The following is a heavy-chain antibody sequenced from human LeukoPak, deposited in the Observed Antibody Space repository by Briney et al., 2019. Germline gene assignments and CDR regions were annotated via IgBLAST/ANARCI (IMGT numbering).Heavy chain of an antibody. CDR2: ISSSSSYI. D-gene: IGHD2-2*01. J-gene: IGHJ6*03. V-gene: IGHV3-21*01. CDR3: ARYCSSTSCSSYYYYYMDV. Sequence: GGSLRLSCAASGFTFSSSAMTWVRQAPGKGLEWVSSISSSSSYIYYADSVKGRFTISRDNAKNSLYLQMNSLRAEDTAVYYCARYCSSTSCSSYYYYYMDVWGKGTTVTVSS. CDR1: GFTFSSSA.